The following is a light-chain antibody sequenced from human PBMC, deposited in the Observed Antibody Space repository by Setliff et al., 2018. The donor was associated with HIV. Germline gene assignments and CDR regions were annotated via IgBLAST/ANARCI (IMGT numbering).Light chain of an antibody. CDR2: DVS. Sequence: QSVLTQPASVSGSPGQSITISCTGTSSDVGGYNYVSWYQQHPGKAPKLMIYDVSERPSGVSNRFSGSKSGNTASLTISGLQAEDEADYYCSSYTSSSTSVVFGGGT. CDR1: SSDVGGYNY. CDR3: SSYTSSSTSVV. J-gene: IGLJ2*01. V-gene: IGLV2-14*01.